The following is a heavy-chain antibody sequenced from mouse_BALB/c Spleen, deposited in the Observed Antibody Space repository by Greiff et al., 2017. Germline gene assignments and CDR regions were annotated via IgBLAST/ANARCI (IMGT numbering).Heavy chain of an antibody. J-gene: IGHJ3*01. CDR2: INPNNGGT. D-gene: IGHD2-14*01. CDR3: ARRRYDETWFAY. CDR1: GYTFTDYN. Sequence: VQLKESGPELVKPGASVKIPCKASGYTFTDYNMDWVKQSHGKSLEWIGDINPNNGGTIYNQKFKGKATLTVDKSSSTAYMELRSLTSEDTAVYYCARRRYDETWFAYWGQGTLVTVSA. V-gene: IGHV1-18*01.